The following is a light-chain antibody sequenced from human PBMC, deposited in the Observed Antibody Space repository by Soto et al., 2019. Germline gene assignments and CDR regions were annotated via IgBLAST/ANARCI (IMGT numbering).Light chain of an antibody. Sequence: EIVMTQSPATLSVSPGERATLSCRASQSVSSNLAWYQQKPGQAPRLLIYGASTRANGIPPRFSGSGSGTEFTLTISSLQSEEFAVYYCQHYNNWPPLTFGQGTKVQIK. CDR2: GAS. CDR1: QSVSSN. CDR3: QHYNNWPPLT. J-gene: IGKJ1*01. V-gene: IGKV3-15*01.